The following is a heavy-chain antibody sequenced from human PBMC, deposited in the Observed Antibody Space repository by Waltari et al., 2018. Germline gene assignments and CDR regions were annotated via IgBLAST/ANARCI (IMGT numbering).Heavy chain of an antibody. CDR2: ISYDGSNK. Sequence: QVQLVESGGGVVQPGRSLRLSCAASGFPFSSYAMHWVRQAPGKGLEWVAVISYDGSNKNYADSVKGRFTISRDNSKNTLYLQMNSLRAEDTAVYYCASFCGCDCYRYYFDYWGQGTLVTVSS. CDR1: GFPFSSYA. D-gene: IGHD2-21*01. J-gene: IGHJ4*02. CDR3: ASFCGCDCYRYYFDY. V-gene: IGHV3-30-3*01.